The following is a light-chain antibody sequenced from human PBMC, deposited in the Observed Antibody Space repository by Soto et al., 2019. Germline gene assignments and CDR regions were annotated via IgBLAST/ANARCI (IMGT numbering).Light chain of an antibody. V-gene: IGKV3-20*01. Sequence: EIVLTQSPGTLSLSPGERATLSCRASQRLSSNYLAWFQQKPGQAPRLLIYGASSRDTGIPDRFSGSGSGTDFTLTIPRLEPEDFAVYYCLQYGSSVWTFGQGTKVEIK. CDR3: LQYGSSVWT. CDR1: QRLSSNY. J-gene: IGKJ1*01. CDR2: GAS.